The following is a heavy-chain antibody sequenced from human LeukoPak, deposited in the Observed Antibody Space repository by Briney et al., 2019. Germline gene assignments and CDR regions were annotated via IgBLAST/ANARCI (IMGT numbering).Heavy chain of an antibody. CDR3: ARDDCSSISCYHNWFDP. Sequence: GGSLRLSCAASGFTFSSYWMSWVRQAPGKGLEWVANIKQDGSEKYYVDSVKGRFTIYRDNAKNSLYLQMNSLRAEDTAVYYCARDDCSSISCYHNWFDPWGQGTLVTVSS. V-gene: IGHV3-7*01. CDR1: GFTFSSYW. J-gene: IGHJ5*02. D-gene: IGHD2-2*01. CDR2: IKQDGSEK.